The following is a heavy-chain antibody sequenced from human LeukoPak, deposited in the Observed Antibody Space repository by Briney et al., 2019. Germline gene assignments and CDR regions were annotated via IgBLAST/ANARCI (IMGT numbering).Heavy chain of an antibody. CDR3: AKSYSPSDY. CDR2: ISGSGGST. J-gene: IGHJ4*02. CDR1: GFTFSDYY. D-gene: IGHD2-15*01. V-gene: IGHV3-23*01. Sequence: GGSLRLSCVASGFTFSDYYMSWVRQAPGKGLEWVSAISGSGGSTYYADSVKGRFTISRDNSKNTLYLQMNSLRAEDTAVYYCAKSYSPSDYWGQGTLVTVSS.